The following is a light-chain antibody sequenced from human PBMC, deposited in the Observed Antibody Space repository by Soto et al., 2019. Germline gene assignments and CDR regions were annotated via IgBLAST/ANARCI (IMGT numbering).Light chain of an antibody. CDR1: SSDVGGYNY. CDR2: DVN. J-gene: IGLJ2*01. V-gene: IGLV2-14*01. CDR3: SSYTSSSTLAV. Sequence: QPASVSGSPGQSITISCTGTSSDVGGYNYVSWYQQDPGKAPKLMIYDVNNRPSGVSNRFSGSKSGNTASLTISGLQAEDEAYYYCSSYTSSSTLAVFGGGTKLTVL.